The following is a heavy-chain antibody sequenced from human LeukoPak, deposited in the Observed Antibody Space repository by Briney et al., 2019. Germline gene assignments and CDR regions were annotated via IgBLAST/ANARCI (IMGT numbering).Heavy chain of an antibody. CDR3: ARDPVVTPTPRFDY. CDR1: GFTFSYYA. CDR2: ISADGSDT. J-gene: IGHJ4*02. D-gene: IGHD4-23*01. V-gene: IGHV3-30*04. Sequence: GRPLRLSCAASGFTFSYYALHWVCQAPGKGLEWVAAISADGSDTYYADSVKGPFTISRDNSKNTLYLQMSSLRTEDTAVYFCARDPVVTPTPRFDYWGQGALVTVSS.